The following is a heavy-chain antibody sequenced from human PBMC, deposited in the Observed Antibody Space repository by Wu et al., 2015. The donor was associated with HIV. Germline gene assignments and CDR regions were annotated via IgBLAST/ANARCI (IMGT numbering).Heavy chain of an antibody. D-gene: IGHD5-18*01. J-gene: IGHJ6*02. CDR1: GYTFTSYG. Sequence: QVQLVQSGAEVKKPGASVKVSCKASGYTFTSYGISWVRQAPGQGLEWMGWISAYNGNTNYAQNIQGRVTMTTDTSTSTAYMILRSLRSDDTAVYYCARDAAKNTAMVKGEYYYYYGMDVWGQGP. CDR3: ARDAAKNTAMVKGEYYYYYGMDV. CDR2: ISAYNGNT. V-gene: IGHV1-18*01.